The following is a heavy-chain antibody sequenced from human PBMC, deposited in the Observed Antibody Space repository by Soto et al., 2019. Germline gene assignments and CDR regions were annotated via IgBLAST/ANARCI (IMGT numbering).Heavy chain of an antibody. D-gene: IGHD2-15*01. CDR1: GFSFISSGVG. V-gene: IGHV2-5*02. CDR3: AHKGGRGAGMDV. J-gene: IGHJ6*02. CDR2: IYWDEDK. Sequence: QITLKESGPTLVKPTQTLTLTCTFSGFSFISSGVGVGWIRQPPGRALEWLALIYWDEDKRYSPSLKGRLTIXKDXATNGVVLTLTNVDPEDTGTYYCAHKGGRGAGMDVLGQGTTVTVS.